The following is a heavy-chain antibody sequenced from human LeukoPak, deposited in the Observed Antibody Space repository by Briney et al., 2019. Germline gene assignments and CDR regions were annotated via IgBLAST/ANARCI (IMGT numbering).Heavy chain of an antibody. Sequence: GASVKVSCKASGYTFTDSYMHWVRQAPGQGLEWMGWINPKSGGTNFAQNFQGRVTMTRDTSISIAYMELSRLRSDDTAVYYCASASPSSKEGYYYYGMDVWGQGTTVTVSS. CDR2: INPKSGGT. CDR1: GYTFTDSY. CDR3: ASASPSSKEGYYYYGMDV. V-gene: IGHV1-2*02. J-gene: IGHJ6*02. D-gene: IGHD2-2*01.